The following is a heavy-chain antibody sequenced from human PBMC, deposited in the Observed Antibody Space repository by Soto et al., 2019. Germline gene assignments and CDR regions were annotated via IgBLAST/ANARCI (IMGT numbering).Heavy chain of an antibody. Sequence: ASVKVSFKASGYTFTSYGISWVRQAPGQGLEWMGWISAYNGNTNYAQKLQGRVTMTTDTSTSTAYMELRSLRSDDTAVYYCASTVVTRSRYYYYGMDVWGQGTTVTVSS. CDR3: ASTVVTRSRYYYYGMDV. CDR2: ISAYNGNT. D-gene: IGHD2-21*02. CDR1: GYTFTSYG. V-gene: IGHV1-18*01. J-gene: IGHJ6*02.